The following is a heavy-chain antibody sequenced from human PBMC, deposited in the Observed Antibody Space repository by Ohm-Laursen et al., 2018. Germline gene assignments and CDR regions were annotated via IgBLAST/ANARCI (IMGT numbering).Heavy chain of an antibody. CDR1: GFTFNRYH. J-gene: IGHJ4*02. CDR2: INPRGDRT. Sequence: ASVKVSCKASGFTFNRYHMHWVRQAPGQGLEWMGIINPRGDRTSYAQKFQGKVTMTRDTSTSTVYMELSSLRSEDTAVYYCARDFGGIQLARWGQGTLVTVSS. D-gene: IGHD6-6*01. CDR3: ARDFGGIQLAR. V-gene: IGHV1-46*02.